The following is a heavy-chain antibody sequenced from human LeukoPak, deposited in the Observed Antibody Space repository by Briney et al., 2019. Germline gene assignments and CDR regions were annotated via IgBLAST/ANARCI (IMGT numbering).Heavy chain of an antibody. CDR2: TYYRSKWYN. Sequence: SQTLSLTCAISGDTVSSNTAAWNWIRQSPSRGLEWLGRTYYRSKWYNDYAVSVKSRITINPDTSKNQFFLHLNSVTPEDTAVYYCARRLTQYDCFDPWGQGILVTVSS. V-gene: IGHV6-1*01. CDR3: ARRLTQYDCFDP. CDR1: GDTVSSNTAA. D-gene: IGHD2-2*01. J-gene: IGHJ5*02.